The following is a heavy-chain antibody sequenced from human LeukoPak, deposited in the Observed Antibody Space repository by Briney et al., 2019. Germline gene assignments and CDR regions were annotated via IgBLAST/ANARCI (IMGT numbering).Heavy chain of an antibody. V-gene: IGHV1-18*01. D-gene: IGHD4-11*01. Sequence: ASVKVSCKASGYNFNSYGLSWVRQAPGQGLEWMGWISAYDNNTNYEQKFQDRLTVTTDTSTSTLYMELRSLRSDDTAVYYCARARLPNAYFDYWGQGTRVTVSS. CDR3: ARARLPNAYFDY. CDR1: GYNFNSYG. CDR2: ISAYDNNT. J-gene: IGHJ4*02.